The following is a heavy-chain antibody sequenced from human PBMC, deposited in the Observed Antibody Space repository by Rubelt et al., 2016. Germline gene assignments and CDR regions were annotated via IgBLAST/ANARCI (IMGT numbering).Heavy chain of an antibody. D-gene: IGHD1-26*01. Sequence: GKGLEWVSYISSSGSTIYYADSVKGRFTISRDNAKNSLYLQMNSLRDEDTAVYYCARGASGSYAYWGQGTLVTVSS. CDR3: ARGASGSYAY. V-gene: IGHV3-11*04. J-gene: IGHJ4*02. CDR2: ISSSGSTI.